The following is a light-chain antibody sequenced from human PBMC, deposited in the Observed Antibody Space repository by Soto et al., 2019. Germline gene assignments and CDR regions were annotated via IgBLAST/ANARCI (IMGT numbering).Light chain of an antibody. J-gene: IGLJ3*02. CDR3: CSEAGSNTWV. V-gene: IGLV2-23*02. Sequence: QSALTQPASVSGSPGQSITISCTGTSSDVGSYNLVSWYQQHPGKAPKLMIYEVSRRPSGVSNRFSGSKSGNTASLTISGLQAEDEADYYCCSEAGSNTWVFGGGTKLTVL. CDR1: SSDVGSYNL. CDR2: EVS.